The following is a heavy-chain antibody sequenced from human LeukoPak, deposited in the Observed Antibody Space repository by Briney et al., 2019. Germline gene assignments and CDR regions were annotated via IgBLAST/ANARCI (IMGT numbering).Heavy chain of an antibody. CDR1: GFTFSSYS. J-gene: IGHJ5*02. D-gene: IGHD3-10*01. CDR3: ARDGLLLWFGESPPPLWFDP. CDR2: ISSSSTI. V-gene: IGHV3-48*04. Sequence: GGTLRLSCAASGFTFSSYSMHWARQAPGKGLEWVSYISSSSTIYYADSVKGRFTISRDNAKNSLYLQMNSLRAEDTAVYYCARDGLLLWFGESPPPLWFDPWGQGTLVTVSS.